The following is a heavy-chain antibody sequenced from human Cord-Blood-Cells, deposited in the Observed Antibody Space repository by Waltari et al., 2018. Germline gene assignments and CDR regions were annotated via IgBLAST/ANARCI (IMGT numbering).Heavy chain of an antibody. V-gene: IGHV4-39*01. CDR1: GGSISSSSYY. CDR2: IYYSGST. D-gene: IGHD3-10*01. Sequence: QLQLQESGPGLVKPSETLSLTCTVSGGSISSSSYYWGWIRQPPAKGLEWIGSIYYSGSTYYNPSLKSRVTISVDTSKNQFSLKLSSVTAADTAVYYCARLPGLGGGSGSYYNAFDIWGQGTMVTVSS. J-gene: IGHJ3*02. CDR3: ARLPGLGGGSGSYYNAFDI.